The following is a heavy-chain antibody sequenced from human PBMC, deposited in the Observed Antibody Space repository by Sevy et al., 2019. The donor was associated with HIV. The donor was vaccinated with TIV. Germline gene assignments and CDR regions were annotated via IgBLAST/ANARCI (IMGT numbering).Heavy chain of an antibody. D-gene: IGHD7-27*01. J-gene: IGHJ3*02. V-gene: IGHV3-53*01. CDR1: GLSVSRNY. Sequence: GESLKISCAASGLSVSRNYLSWVRQAPGKGLEWVSVIYAGGSTYYADSVKGRFTVSRDKAKNTLYYQMNSLRDEDTAIYYSASQLGIGAFDIWGKGNMLTVSS. CDR2: IYAGGST. CDR3: ASQLGIGAFDI.